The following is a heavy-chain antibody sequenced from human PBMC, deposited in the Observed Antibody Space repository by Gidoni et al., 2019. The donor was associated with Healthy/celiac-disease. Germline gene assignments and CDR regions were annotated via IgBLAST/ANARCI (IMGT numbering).Heavy chain of an antibody. CDR2: NYWDDDK. CDR3: AHRWGYYDSSGYSPYAFDI. D-gene: IGHD3-22*01. J-gene: IGHJ3*02. CDR1: GFSLSTSGVG. Sequence: QITLKESGPTLVKPTQTLTLTCTFSGFSLSTSGVGVGWIRQPPGKALEWLALNYWDDDKRYSPSLKSRLTITKDTSKNQVVLTMTNMDPVDTATYYCAHRWGYYDSSGYSPYAFDIWGQGTMVTVSS. V-gene: IGHV2-5*02.